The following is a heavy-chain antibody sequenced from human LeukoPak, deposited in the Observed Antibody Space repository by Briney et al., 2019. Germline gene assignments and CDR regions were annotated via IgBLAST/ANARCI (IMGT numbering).Heavy chain of an antibody. J-gene: IGHJ5*02. D-gene: IGHD6-19*01. Sequence: SETLSLTCTVSGGSISSGGYYWSWIRQHPGKGLEWIGYIYYSGSTYYNPSLKSRVTISVDTSKNQFSLKLSSVTAADTAVYYCASFKRRRIAVAGSGPSNWFDPWGQGTLVTVSS. V-gene: IGHV4-31*03. CDR2: IYYSGST. CDR1: GGSISSGGYY. CDR3: ASFKRRRIAVAGSGPSNWFDP.